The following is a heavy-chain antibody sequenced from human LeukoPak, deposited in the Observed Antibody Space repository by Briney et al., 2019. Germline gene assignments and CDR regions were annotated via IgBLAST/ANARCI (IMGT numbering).Heavy chain of an antibody. CDR2: IYYSGST. CDR3: ARATYSGSYYYFDY. D-gene: IGHD1-26*01. CDR1: GGSISSYY. Sequence: SETLSLTCTVSGGSISSYYWSWIRQPPGKGLEWIGYIYYSGSTNYNPSLKSRVTISVDTSKNQFSLKLNSVTAADTAVYYCARATYSGSYYYFDYWGQGTLVTVSS. V-gene: IGHV4-59*01. J-gene: IGHJ4*02.